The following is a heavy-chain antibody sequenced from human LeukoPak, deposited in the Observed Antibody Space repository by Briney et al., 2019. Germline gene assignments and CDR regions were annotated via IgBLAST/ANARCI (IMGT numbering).Heavy chain of an antibody. Sequence: GRSLRLSCAASGFTLSDHAMHWVRQAPGKGLEWVAVISHDGSLKYYVDSLKGRFTISRDNSGNTLYLQMNSLRAEDTAVYFCVRDLSFSSSTLDNWGQGTLVTVSA. J-gene: IGHJ4*02. CDR1: GFTLSDHA. D-gene: IGHD6-6*01. V-gene: IGHV3-30*03. CDR3: VRDLSFSSSTLDN. CDR2: ISHDGSLK.